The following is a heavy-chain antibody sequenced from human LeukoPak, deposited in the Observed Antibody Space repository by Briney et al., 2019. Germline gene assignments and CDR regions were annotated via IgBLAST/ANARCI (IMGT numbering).Heavy chain of an antibody. CDR1: GGTFSSYA. V-gene: IGHV1-69*04. CDR2: IIPIFGIA. CDR3: ARDPPIQGITGTPNVYYGMDV. D-gene: IGHD1-7*01. Sequence: SVKVSCKASGGTFSSYAISWVRQAPGQGLEWMGRIIPIFGIANYAQKFQGRVTITADKSTSTAYMEQSSLRSEDTAVYYCARDPPIQGITGTPNVYYGMDVWGQGTTVTVSS. J-gene: IGHJ6*02.